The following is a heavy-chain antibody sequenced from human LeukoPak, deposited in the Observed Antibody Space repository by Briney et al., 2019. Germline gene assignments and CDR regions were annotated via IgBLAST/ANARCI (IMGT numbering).Heavy chain of an antibody. V-gene: IGHV3-23*01. J-gene: IGHJ3*02. CDR2: MGVSGDNV. CDR3: AKDPNGDYVGAFDT. D-gene: IGHD4-17*01. Sequence: GGSLRLSCAASGFTFSAYGVTWVRQAPGKGLEWVSSMGVSGDNVHYADSVKGRFAISRDNSKNTLYLQMNSLRTEDAAVYYCAKDPNGDYVGAFDTWGQGTMVIVSS. CDR1: GFTFSAYG.